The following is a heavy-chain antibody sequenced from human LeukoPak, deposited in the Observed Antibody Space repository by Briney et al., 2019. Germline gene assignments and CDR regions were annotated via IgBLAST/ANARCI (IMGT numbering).Heavy chain of an antibody. CDR1: GGSISSSNW. V-gene: IGHV4-4*02. J-gene: IGHJ4*02. Sequence: SGTLSLTCAVSGGSISSSNWWSWVRQPPGKGLEWIGEIYHSGSTNYNPSLKSRVTISVDKSKNQFSLKLSSVTAADTAVYYCARDFVVVPAATSRFAFDIWGQGTLVTVSS. D-gene: IGHD2-2*01. CDR3: ARDFVVVPAATSRFAFDI. CDR2: IYHSGST.